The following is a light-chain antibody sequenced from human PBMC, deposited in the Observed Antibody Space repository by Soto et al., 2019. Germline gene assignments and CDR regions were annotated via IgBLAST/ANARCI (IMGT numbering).Light chain of an antibody. J-gene: IGKJ2*01. V-gene: IGKV1-5*01. CDR3: QQYNDNSF. CDR1: QNIDGW. Sequence: DIQMTQSPSTLSAYVGDRVTITCRASQNIDGWLAWYQQKPGKAPKLLIYDASSLETGVPSRFSGSGSGAEFTLTISSLQPDDFATYYCQQYNDNSFFGQGTKLEIK. CDR2: DAS.